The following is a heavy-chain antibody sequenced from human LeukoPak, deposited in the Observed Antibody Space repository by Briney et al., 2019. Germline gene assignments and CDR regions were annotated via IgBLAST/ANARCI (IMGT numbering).Heavy chain of an antibody. D-gene: IGHD1-1*01. Sequence: PSETLSLTCTVSGGSISSYYWSWIRQPPGKGLEWIGYIYYSGSTNYNPSLKSRVTISVDTSKNQFSLKLSSVTAADTAVYYCAREGVQLEPYFDYWGQGTLVTVSS. V-gene: IGHV4-59*01. J-gene: IGHJ4*02. CDR1: GGSISSYY. CDR2: IYYSGST. CDR3: AREGVQLEPYFDY.